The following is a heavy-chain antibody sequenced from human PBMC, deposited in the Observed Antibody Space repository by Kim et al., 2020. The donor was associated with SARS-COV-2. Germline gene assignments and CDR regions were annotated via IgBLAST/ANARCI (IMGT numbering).Heavy chain of an antibody. D-gene: IGHD1-1*01. CDR2: ISSSSSYI. CDR3: ARGGTGTTVRHSWFDP. V-gene: IGHV3-21*01. J-gene: IGHJ5*02. CDR1: GFTFSSYS. Sequence: GGSLRLSCAASGFTFSSYSMNWVRQAPGKGLEWVSSISSSSSYIYYADSVKGRFTISRDNAKNSLYLQMNSLRAEDTAVYYCARGGTGTTVRHSWFDPWGQGTLVTVSS.